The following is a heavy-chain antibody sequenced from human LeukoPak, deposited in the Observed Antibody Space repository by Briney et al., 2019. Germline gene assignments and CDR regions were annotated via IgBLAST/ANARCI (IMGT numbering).Heavy chain of an antibody. CDR1: GFTFSSYW. J-gene: IGHJ6*02. CDR3: ARVLYESSGYYWYYYYGMDV. Sequence: GGSLRLSCAASGFTFSSYWMHWVRQAPGKGLVWVSRINSDGGSTNYADSVKGRFTISRDNAKNTLYLQMNSLRAEDTAVYYCARVLYESSGYYWYYYYGMDVWGQGTTVTVSS. D-gene: IGHD3-22*01. CDR2: INSDGGST. V-gene: IGHV3-74*01.